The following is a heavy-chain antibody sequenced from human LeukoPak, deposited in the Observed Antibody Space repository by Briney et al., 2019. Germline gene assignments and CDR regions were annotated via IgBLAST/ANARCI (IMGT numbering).Heavy chain of an antibody. CDR3: ASSVVVVPAARESYYYYMDV. J-gene: IGHJ6*03. Sequence: SETLSLTCTVSGGSISSSSYYWGWIRQPPGKGLEWIGSIYYSGSTYYNPSLKSRVTISVDASKNQFSLKLSSVTAADTAVYYCASSVVVVPAARESYYYYMDVWGKGTTVTVS. V-gene: IGHV4-39*01. CDR2: IYYSGST. CDR1: GGSISSSSYY. D-gene: IGHD2-2*01.